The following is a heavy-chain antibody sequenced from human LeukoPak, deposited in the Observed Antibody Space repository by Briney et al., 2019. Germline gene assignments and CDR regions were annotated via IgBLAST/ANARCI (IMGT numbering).Heavy chain of an antibody. Sequence: SVKVSCKASGRTFSSYAISWVRQAPGQGLEWMGRIIPILGIANYAQKFQGRVTITADKSTSTAYMELSSLRSEDTAVYYGARPLGSYGAFDIWGQGTMVTVSS. CDR2: IIPILGIA. V-gene: IGHV1-69*04. CDR1: GRTFSSYA. J-gene: IGHJ3*02. CDR3: ARPLGSYGAFDI. D-gene: IGHD1-26*01.